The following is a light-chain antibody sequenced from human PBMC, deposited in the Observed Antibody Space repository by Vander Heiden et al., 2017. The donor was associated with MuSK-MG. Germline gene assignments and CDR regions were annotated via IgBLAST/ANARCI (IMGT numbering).Light chain of an antibody. CDR1: SSNIGAGYD. CDR2: GNS. J-gene: IGLJ3*02. V-gene: IGLV1-40*01. Sequence: QSVPTQPPSVSGAPGQRVTIPCTGSSSNIGAGYDVHWYQQLPGTAPKLLIYGNSNRPSGVPDRFSGSKSGTSASLAITGLQAEDEADYYCQSYDSSLSGVFGGGTKLTVL. CDR3: QSYDSSLSGV.